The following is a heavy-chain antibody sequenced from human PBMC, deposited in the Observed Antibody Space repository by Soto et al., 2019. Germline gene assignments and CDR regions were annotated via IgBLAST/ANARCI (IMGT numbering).Heavy chain of an antibody. J-gene: IGHJ3*02. CDR3: ARARRYYDEKDAFDI. D-gene: IGHD3-22*01. V-gene: IGHV4-59*01. CDR1: GGSISSYY. CDR2: IYYSGST. Sequence: SETLSLTCTVSGGSISSYYWSWIRQPPGKGLEWIGYIYYSGSTNYNPTLKSRVTISVDTSKNQFSLKLSSVTAADTAVYYCARARRYYDEKDAFDIWGQGTMVTVSS.